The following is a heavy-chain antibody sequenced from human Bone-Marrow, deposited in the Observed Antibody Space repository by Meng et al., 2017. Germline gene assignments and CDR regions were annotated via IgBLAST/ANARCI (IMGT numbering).Heavy chain of an antibody. CDR1: GFTFSRYD. J-gene: IGHJ6*04. CDR2: IGTLADT. Sequence: GESLKISCAGSGFTFSRYDMHWVRPVTGKGLEWVSGIGTLADTYYADSVKGRFTISRENDKNSFFLQMNSLRVGDTAVYYCARGLRFSDPYGMDLWGEGTMVTSPQ. V-gene: IGHV3-13*01. CDR3: ARGLRFSDPYGMDL. D-gene: IGHD3-3*01.